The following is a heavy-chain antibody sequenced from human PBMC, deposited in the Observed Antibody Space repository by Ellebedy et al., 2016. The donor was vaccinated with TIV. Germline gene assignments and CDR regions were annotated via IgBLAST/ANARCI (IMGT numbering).Heavy chain of an antibody. Sequence: AASVKVSCKASGFTFTSSAMQWVRVRQARGQRLEWIGCIVVGNTKTNYAQKFQERVTITRDLSTDTVHMEMRSLRSEDTAVYYCAATVNLTSYYYSFYGMDMWGQGTTVTVS. V-gene: IGHV1-58*02. CDR1: GFTFTSSA. CDR2: IVVGNTKT. J-gene: IGHJ6*02. CDR3: AATVNLTSYYYSFYGMDM. D-gene: IGHD2-21*02.